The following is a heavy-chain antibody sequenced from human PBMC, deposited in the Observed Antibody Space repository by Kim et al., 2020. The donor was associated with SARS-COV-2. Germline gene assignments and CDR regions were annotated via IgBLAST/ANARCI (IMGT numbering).Heavy chain of an antibody. Sequence: GGSLRLSCAASGFTSRFTFSSYAMTWVRRAPGKGLQWVSSISHSGASIYYADSVKGRFTVSRDNSKNTLYLQMNSLRAEDTAVYYCAKHLMPYSSYYYYAMDVWGPGTTFTVSS. J-gene: IGHJ6*02. CDR1: GFTSRFTFSSYA. D-gene: IGHD5-18*01. CDR3: AKHLMPYSSYYYYAMDV. V-gene: IGHV3-23*01. CDR2: ISHSGASI.